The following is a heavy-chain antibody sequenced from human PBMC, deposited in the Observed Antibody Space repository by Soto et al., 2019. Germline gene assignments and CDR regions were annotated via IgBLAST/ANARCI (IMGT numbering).Heavy chain of an antibody. CDR1: GGSFSGYY. D-gene: IGHD1-26*01. J-gene: IGHJ3*02. CDR3: ARDSGPTDREEAFDI. V-gene: IGHV4-34*01. CDR2: INHSGST. Sequence: NPSETLSLTCAVYGGSFSGYYWSWIRQPPGKGLEWIGEINHSGSTNYNPSLKSRVTISVDTSKNQFSLKLSSVTAADTAVYYCARDSGPTDREEAFDIWGQGTMVTVSS.